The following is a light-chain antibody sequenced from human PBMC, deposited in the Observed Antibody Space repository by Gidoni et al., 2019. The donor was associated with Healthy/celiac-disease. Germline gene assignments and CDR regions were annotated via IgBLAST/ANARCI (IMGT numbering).Light chain of an antibody. CDR2: AAS. J-gene: IGKJ4*01. CDR1: QSIPNY. V-gene: IGKV1-39*01. Sequence: DIQMTQFPSSLSASVGDRVTIICRASQSIPNYLNWYQQRPGKAPKLLIYAASSLQSGVPSRFIGSGSGTDFILTISSLQPEDFATYYCQQTYSSLTFGGGTKVEIK. CDR3: QQTYSSLT.